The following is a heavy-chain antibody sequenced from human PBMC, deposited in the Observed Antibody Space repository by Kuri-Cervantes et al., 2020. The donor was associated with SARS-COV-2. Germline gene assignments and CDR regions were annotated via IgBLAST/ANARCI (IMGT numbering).Heavy chain of an antibody. CDR2: IYYSGST. CDR3: ARISSGNFDY. D-gene: IGHD6-19*01. J-gene: IGHJ4*02. Sequence: SETLSLTCTVSGYSISSGYYWGWIRQPPGKGLEWIGSIYYSGSTYYNPSLKSRVTISVDTPKNQFSLKLSSVTAADTAVYYCARISSGNFDYWGQGTLVTVSS. V-gene: IGHV4-38-2*02. CDR1: GYSISSGYY.